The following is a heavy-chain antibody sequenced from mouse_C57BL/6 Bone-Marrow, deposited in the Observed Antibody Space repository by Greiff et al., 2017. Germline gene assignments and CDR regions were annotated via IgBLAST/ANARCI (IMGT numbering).Heavy chain of an antibody. V-gene: IGHV1-36*01. D-gene: IGHD1-1*01. Sequence: VQLKESGPVLVKPGPSVKISCKASGFTFTDYYMHWVKQSPGKSLEWIGLVYPYNGGTSYNQKFKGKATLTVDTSSSTAYMALNSLTSVDSAVYYCASRNGRSPLDAMDYWGQGTSVTVSS. CDR1: GFTFTDYY. CDR3: ASRNGRSPLDAMDY. CDR2: VYPYNGGT. J-gene: IGHJ4*01.